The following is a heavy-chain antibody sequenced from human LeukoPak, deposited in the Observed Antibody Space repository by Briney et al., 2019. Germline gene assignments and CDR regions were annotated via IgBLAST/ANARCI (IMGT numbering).Heavy chain of an antibody. Sequence: AXSGFTFDDXXXXWVRQXPGKXXXXXXGISWNSGSIGYADSVKGRFTISRDNAKNSLYLQMNSLRAEDTALYYCAKDRAVAGTRPDAFDIWGQGTMVTVSS. D-gene: IGHD6-19*01. CDR2: ISWNSGSI. CDR1: GFTFDDXX. CDR3: AKDRAVAGTRPDAFDI. V-gene: IGHV3-9*01. J-gene: IGHJ3*02.